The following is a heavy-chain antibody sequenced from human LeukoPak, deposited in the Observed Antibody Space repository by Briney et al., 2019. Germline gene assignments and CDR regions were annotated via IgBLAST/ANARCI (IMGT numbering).Heavy chain of an antibody. D-gene: IGHD2-8*01. CDR1: GGSFSGYY. V-gene: IGHV4-34*09. J-gene: IGHJ4*02. CDR2: IYNSGST. Sequence: SETLSLTCAVYGGSFSGYYWSWIRQPPGKGLEWIGYIYNSGSTYYNPSLKSRSTISVDTSKNQFSLKLSSVTAADTAVYYCARGYCTNGVCSSDYFDYWGQGTLVTVSS. CDR3: ARGYCTNGVCSSDYFDY.